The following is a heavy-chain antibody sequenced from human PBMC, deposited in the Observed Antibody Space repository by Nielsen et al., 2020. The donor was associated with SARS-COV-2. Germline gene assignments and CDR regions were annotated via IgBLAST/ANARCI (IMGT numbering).Heavy chain of an antibody. CDR1: GFSFSSYG. Sequence: GESLKISCTDSGFSFSSYGMTWVRQAPGKGLEWVSIISSSSNYRYYADSVTGRFTTSRDNSKNQLYLQMNSLRGEDSALYYCAKVLYTSAWAPTIYGMDVWGQGTPVTVSS. CDR3: AKVLYTSAWAPTIYGMDV. D-gene: IGHD6-25*01. V-gene: IGHV3-21*04. J-gene: IGHJ6*02. CDR2: ISSSSNYR.